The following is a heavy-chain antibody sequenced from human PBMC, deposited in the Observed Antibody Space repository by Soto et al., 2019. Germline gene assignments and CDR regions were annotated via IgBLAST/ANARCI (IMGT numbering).Heavy chain of an antibody. D-gene: IGHD3-22*01. CDR2: IIPIFGTA. CDR1: GGTFSSYA. CDR3: ARAAKIYTYYYDRSGYYGYYYGMDV. V-gene: IGHV1-69*01. J-gene: IGHJ6*02. Sequence: QVQLVQSGAEVKKPGSSVKVSCKASGGTFSSYAISWVRQAPGQGLEWMGGIIPIFGTANYAQKFQGRVTITADESTSTAYMELSSMRYEDTAVYYCARAAKIYTYYYDRSGYYGYYYGMDVWGQGTTVTVSS.